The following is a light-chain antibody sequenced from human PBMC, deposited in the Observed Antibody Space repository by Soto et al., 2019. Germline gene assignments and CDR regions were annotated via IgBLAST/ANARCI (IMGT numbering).Light chain of an antibody. CDR2: SNT. Sequence: QSVLTQPPSTAGTPGQRVTISCSGSSSNTGSNYVYWYQQLPGTAPTLLIYSNTQRSSGVPGRFSGSTSGTSASLAISGLRSEDEADYYCAAWDDSLRGVLFGGGTKLTVL. CDR3: AAWDDSLRGVL. CDR1: SSNTGSNY. J-gene: IGLJ2*01. V-gene: IGLV1-47*02.